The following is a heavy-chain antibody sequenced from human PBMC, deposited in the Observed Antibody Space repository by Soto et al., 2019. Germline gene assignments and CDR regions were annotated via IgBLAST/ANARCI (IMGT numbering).Heavy chain of an antibody. CDR2: MDPSDSYT. CDR3: ARLSYDIPNYSHYGMAV. J-gene: IGHJ6*04. Sequence: GESLKISCKGSGYSFTSYWISWVRQMPGKGLEWMGRMDPSDSYTNYSPSFQGHVTISADKSIRTAYLQWSSLKASDTAMYYCARLSYDIPNYSHYGMAVWRNGNTVT. D-gene: IGHD3-9*01. CDR1: GYSFTSYW. V-gene: IGHV5-10-1*01.